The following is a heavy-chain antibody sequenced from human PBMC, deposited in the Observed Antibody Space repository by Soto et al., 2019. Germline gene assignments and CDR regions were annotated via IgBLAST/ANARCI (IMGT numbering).Heavy chain of an antibody. CDR3: ARDLWGYCGTDCYPLDV. V-gene: IGHV4-59*01. J-gene: IGHJ6*02. Sequence: SETLSLTCTVSGASISGYYWSWIRQPPGKGLEWIGYMYNTGSTVYNPSFKSRVTISVDTPKNQFSLKLNSVTAADTAVYYCARDLWGYCGTDCYPLDVWGQGTTVT. CDR1: GASISGYY. CDR2: MYNTGST. D-gene: IGHD2-21*02.